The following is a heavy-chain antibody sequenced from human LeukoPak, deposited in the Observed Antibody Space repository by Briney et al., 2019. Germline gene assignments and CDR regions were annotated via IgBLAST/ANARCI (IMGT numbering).Heavy chain of an antibody. Sequence: SETLSLTCTVSGGSISGFYWSWIRQPPGKGLDWIGYIYSSGATTYNPSLKSRVTISVDTSKNQFSLKLSSVTAADTAVYYCARHIHYYGSGSYSFAFDIWGQGTMVTVSS. CDR2: IYSSGAT. V-gene: IGHV4-59*08. D-gene: IGHD3-10*01. J-gene: IGHJ3*02. CDR1: GGSISGFY. CDR3: ARHIHYYGSGSYSFAFDI.